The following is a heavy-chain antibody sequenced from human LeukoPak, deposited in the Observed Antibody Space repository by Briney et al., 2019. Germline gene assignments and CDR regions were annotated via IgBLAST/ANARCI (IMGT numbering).Heavy chain of an antibody. CDR3: ARVPNAGSISPYYYYYYGMDV. CDR2: IIPIFGTA. D-gene: IGHD3-3*02. CDR1: GGTFSSYA. V-gene: IGHV1-69*13. J-gene: IGHJ6*02. Sequence: ASVKVSCKASGGTFSSYAISWVRQAPGQGLEWMGGIIPIFGTANYAQKFQGRVTITADESTSTAYMELSSLRSEDTAVYYCARVPNAGSISPYYYYYYGMDVWGQGTTVTVSS.